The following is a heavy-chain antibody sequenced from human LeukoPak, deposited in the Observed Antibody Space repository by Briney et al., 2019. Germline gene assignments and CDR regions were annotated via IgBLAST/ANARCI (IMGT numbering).Heavy chain of an antibody. Sequence: ASVKVSCKASGYTFTSYAMHWVRQAPGQRLEWMGWINAGNGNTKYSQKFQGRVTITRDTSASTAYMELSSLRSEDTAVYYCARFSSGTFSLMFDYWGQGTLVTVSS. V-gene: IGHV1-3*01. CDR3: ARFSSGTFSLMFDY. J-gene: IGHJ4*02. D-gene: IGHD3-3*02. CDR1: GYTFTSYA. CDR2: INAGNGNT.